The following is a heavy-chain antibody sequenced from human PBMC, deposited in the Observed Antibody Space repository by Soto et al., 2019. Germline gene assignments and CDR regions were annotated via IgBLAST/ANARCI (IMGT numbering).Heavy chain of an antibody. CDR2: ISSNGGST. Sequence: EVQLVESGGGLVQPGGSLRLSCAASGFTFSSYAMHWVRQAPGKELEYVSDISSNGGSTYYANSVKGRFTISRDNSKNTLYLEMGSLRAEDMAVYYCARRGYSGYEIDYWGQGTLVTVSS. CDR3: ARRGYSGYEIDY. D-gene: IGHD5-12*01. CDR1: GFTFSSYA. J-gene: IGHJ4*02. V-gene: IGHV3-64*01.